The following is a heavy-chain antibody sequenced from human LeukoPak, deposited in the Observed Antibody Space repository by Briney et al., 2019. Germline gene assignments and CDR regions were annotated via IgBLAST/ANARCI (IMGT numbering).Heavy chain of an antibody. V-gene: IGHV1-69*04. Sequence: SVKVSCKASGGTFSSYAISWVRQAPGQGLEWMGRIIPILGIANYAQKFQGRVTITADKSTSTAYMELSSLRSGDTAVYYCARGSPIGYWGQGTLVTVSS. J-gene: IGHJ4*02. CDR2: IIPILGIA. CDR1: GGTFSSYA. CDR3: ARGSPIGY.